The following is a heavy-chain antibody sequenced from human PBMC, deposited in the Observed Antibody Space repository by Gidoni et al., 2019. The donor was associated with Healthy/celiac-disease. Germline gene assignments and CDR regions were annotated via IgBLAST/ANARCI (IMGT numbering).Heavy chain of an antibody. CDR1: GYTLTALS. CDR3: ATVRGDDFWSGYYRGYYFDY. V-gene: IGHV1-24*01. J-gene: IGHJ4*02. Sequence: QVQLVQSGAEVQKHGASVKVSCKVSGYTLTALSIHGVRQAPGKGLEWMGGFDPEDGETIYAQKFQGRVTMTEDTSTDTAYMELSSLRSEDTAVYYCATVRGDDFWSGYYRGYYFDYWGQGTLVTVSS. CDR2: FDPEDGET. D-gene: IGHD3-3*01.